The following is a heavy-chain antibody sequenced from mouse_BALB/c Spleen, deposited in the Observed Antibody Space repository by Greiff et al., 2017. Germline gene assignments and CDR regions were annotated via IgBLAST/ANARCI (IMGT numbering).Heavy chain of an antibody. J-gene: IGHJ4*01. CDR2: ILPGSGST. D-gene: IGHD1-2*01. CDR3: ARAGYGYLYAMDY. V-gene: IGHV1-9*01. CDR1: GYTFSSYW. Sequence: QVQLQQSGAELMKPGASVKISCKATGYTFSSYWIEWVKQRPGHGLEWIGEILPGSGSTNYNEKFKGKATFTADTSSNTAYMQLSSLTSEDSAVYYCARAGYGYLYAMDYWGQGTSVTVSS.